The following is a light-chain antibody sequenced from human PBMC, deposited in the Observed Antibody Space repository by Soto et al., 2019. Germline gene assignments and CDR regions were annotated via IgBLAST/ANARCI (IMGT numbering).Light chain of an antibody. V-gene: IGKV3-15*01. CDR3: QQYNNWPQT. J-gene: IGKJ1*01. CDR2: GAS. CDR1: QSVSSN. Sequence: DIVMTQSPATLSVSPGERATLSCRASQSVSSNLAWYQQKPGQAPRLLIYGASTRATGIPARFSGSGSGTEFTLTISSLQSEDFAVYYCQQYNNWPQTFGQGTKMDIK.